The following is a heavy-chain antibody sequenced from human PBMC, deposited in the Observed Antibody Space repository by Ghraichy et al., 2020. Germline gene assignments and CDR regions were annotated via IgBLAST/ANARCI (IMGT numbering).Heavy chain of an antibody. Sequence: GGSLRLSCAASGFTFSSYGMNWVRQAPRKGLEWVSAIGATDGRTFYADSVKGRFTISRDNSKNTLQLQMNSLRVEDTAVYYCAKEAGRARPYDFWGQGTLVTVSS. CDR2: IGATDGRT. CDR3: AKEAGRARPYDF. CDR1: GFTFSSYG. J-gene: IGHJ4*02. V-gene: IGHV3-23*01. D-gene: IGHD6-6*01.